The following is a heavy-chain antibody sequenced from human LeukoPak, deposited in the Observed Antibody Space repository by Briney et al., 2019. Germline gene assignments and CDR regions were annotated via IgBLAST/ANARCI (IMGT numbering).Heavy chain of an antibody. CDR1: GFTFSSYS. D-gene: IGHD1-26*01. V-gene: IGHV3-21*01. CDR3: VRDLRSGSY. Sequence: GGSLRLSCAASGFTFSSYSMYWVRQAPGKGLEWVSSISGSSNYMNYADSLKGRFTISRDNAKNSPYLQMNSLRAEDTAVYYCVRDLRSGSYWGRGTLVTVSS. CDR2: ISGSSNYM. J-gene: IGHJ4*02.